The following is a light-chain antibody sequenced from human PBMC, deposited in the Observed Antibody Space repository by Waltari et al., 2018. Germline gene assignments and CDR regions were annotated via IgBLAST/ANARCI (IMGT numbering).Light chain of an antibody. CDR2: KSS. V-gene: IGKV1-5*03. J-gene: IGKJ1*01. CDR1: QSISSW. Sequence: DIQMTQSPSTLPAYVGDRVTITCRASQSISSWLAWYQQKPGKAPKLLIYKSSSLESGVPSRFSGSGSGTEFTLTISSLQPDDFATYYCQQYNSYSWTFGQGTKVEIK. CDR3: QQYNSYSWT.